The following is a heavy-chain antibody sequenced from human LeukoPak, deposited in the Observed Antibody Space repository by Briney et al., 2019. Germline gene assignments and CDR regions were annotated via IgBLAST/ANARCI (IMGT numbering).Heavy chain of an antibody. CDR2: ISGSGGST. J-gene: IGHJ3*02. CDR1: GFTFSSYA. D-gene: IGHD5-18*01. CDR3: ARDVGYRYAQMFFDI. Sequence: GGSLRLSCAASGFTFSSYAMSWVRQAPGKGLEWVSAISGSGGSTYYADSVKGRFTISRDNSKNTLYLQMNSLRAEDTAMYYCARDVGYRYAQMFFDIWGQGTMVTVSS. V-gene: IGHV3-23*01.